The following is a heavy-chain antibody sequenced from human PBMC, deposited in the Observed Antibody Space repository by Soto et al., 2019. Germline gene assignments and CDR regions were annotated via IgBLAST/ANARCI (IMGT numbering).Heavy chain of an antibody. Sequence: GGSLRLSCAAAGFTFSSYAMSWVRQAPGKGLEWVSAISGSGGSTYYADSVKGRFTISRDNSKNTLYLQMNSLRAEDTAVYYCAKGPRVRESPMDYWGQGTLVTVSS. CDR2: ISGSGGST. CDR1: GFTFSSYA. J-gene: IGHJ4*02. CDR3: AKGPRVRESPMDY. D-gene: IGHD3-10*01. V-gene: IGHV3-23*01.